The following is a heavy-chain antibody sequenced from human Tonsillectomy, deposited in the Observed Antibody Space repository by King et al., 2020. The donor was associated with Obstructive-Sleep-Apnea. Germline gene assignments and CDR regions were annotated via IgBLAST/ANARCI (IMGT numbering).Heavy chain of an antibody. CDR1: GGSISRGGYY. Sequence: VQLQESGPGLVKPSQTLSLTCTVSGGSISRGGYYWSWIRQHPGKGLEWIGYIYYSGSTYYNPSLKSRVTISVDTSKNQFSLKLSSVTAADTAVYYCARVAKITMVRGVNALDYWGQGTLVTVSS. D-gene: IGHD3-10*01. J-gene: IGHJ4*02. V-gene: IGHV4-31*03. CDR2: IYYSGST. CDR3: ARVAKITMVRGVNALDY.